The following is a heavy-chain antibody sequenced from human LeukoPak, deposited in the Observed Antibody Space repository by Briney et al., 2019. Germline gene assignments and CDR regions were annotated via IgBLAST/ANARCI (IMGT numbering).Heavy chain of an antibody. V-gene: IGHV1-2*02. CDR3: ARDEPYCSGGSCYSGPSLYMDV. D-gene: IGHD2-15*01. CDR2: INPNSGVT. J-gene: IGHJ6*03. Sequence: ASVKVSCKASGYTFTCYYMHWVRQAPGQGLEWMGWINPNSGVTKYAQKFQGRVTMTRDTSISTAYMELSRLRSDDTAVYYCARDEPYCSGGSCYSGPSLYMDVWGKGTTVTVSS. CDR1: GYTFTCYY.